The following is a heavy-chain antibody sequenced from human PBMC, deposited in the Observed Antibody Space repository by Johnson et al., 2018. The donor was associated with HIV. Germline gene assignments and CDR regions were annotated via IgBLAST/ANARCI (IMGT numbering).Heavy chain of an antibody. V-gene: IGHV3-30*19. J-gene: IGHJ3*02. CDR1: GFTFSSYG. D-gene: IGHD3-22*01. Sequence: QVQLVESGGGVVQPGRSLRLSCAASGFTFSSYGMHWVRQAPGKGLEWVAVISSDGSNKNYADSVKGRFAFSRDNSKNTLYLQMNSLRAEDTAVYYCARADWGYDSSAFDAFDIWGQGTMVTVSS. CDR2: ISSDGSNK. CDR3: ARADWGYDSSAFDAFDI.